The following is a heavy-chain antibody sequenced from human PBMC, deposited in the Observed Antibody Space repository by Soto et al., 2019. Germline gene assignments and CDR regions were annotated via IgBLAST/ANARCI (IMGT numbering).Heavy chain of an antibody. CDR2: INPSGGST. Sequence: ASVKVSCKASGYTFTSYYMHWVRQAPGQGLEWMGIINPSGGSTSYAQKFQGRVTMTRDTSTSTVYMELSSLRSEDTAVYYCARENGDEGASRIVLVPAAIFDYYYDMDVWGQGTTVTVSS. CDR3: ARENGDEGASRIVLVPAAIFDYYYDMDV. V-gene: IGHV1-46*01. J-gene: IGHJ6*02. D-gene: IGHD2-2*01. CDR1: GYTFTSYY.